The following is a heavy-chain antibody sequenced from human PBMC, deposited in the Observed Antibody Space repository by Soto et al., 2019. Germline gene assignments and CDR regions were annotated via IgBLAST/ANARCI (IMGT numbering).Heavy chain of an antibody. CDR3: TSSGGYWNSHHWYDP. D-gene: IGHD2-15*01. Sequence: DVLLVESGVGLVEPGGSLTLSCAASVFSLSKAFLSWVRQAPGKGLEWVGQIGGSTESGTTKYPAPVRDRFTISRDDSKNKIYLQRNSLNIEDTAEFYCTSSGGYWNSHHWYDPWGQWTPVIVAS. J-gene: IGHJ5*02. V-gene: IGHV3-15*04. CDR2: IGGSTESGTT. CDR1: VFSLSKAF.